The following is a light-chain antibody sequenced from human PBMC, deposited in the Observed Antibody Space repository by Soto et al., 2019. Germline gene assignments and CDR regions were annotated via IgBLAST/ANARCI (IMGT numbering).Light chain of an antibody. CDR1: SSNIGAGYD. CDR2: DNN. V-gene: IGLV1-40*01. J-gene: IGLJ2*01. Sequence: QSVLTQPPSMSGAPGQRVTISCTGSSSNIGAGYDVHWYQQHPGTAPKLLIFDNNNRPSGVPDRFSGSKSDTTASLPITGLQAEDEADYYCQSFDTSLSGFVVFGGGTKLTVL. CDR3: QSFDTSLSGFVV.